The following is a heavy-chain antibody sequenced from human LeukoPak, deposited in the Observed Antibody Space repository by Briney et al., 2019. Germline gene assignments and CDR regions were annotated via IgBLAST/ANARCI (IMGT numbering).Heavy chain of an antibody. Sequence: GGSLRLSCAPFGFTFSSYVMNWVRQAPGKGLEWVSTISGGGDDTYYADSVEGRFTISRDNSKNTLYLQMNSLRAEDTAVYYCAKSILTGFYGERWGQGTLVTVSS. V-gene: IGHV3-23*01. D-gene: IGHD3-9*01. J-gene: IGHJ4*02. CDR1: GFTFSSYV. CDR2: ISGGGDDT. CDR3: AKSILTGFYGER.